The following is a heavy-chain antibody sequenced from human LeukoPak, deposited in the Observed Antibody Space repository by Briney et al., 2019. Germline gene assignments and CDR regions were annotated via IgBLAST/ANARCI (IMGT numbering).Heavy chain of an antibody. J-gene: IGHJ4*02. CDR3: ARGFDDSSGYYFDC. D-gene: IGHD3-22*01. V-gene: IGHV3-33*01. CDR2: IWYDGSNK. Sequence: GGSLRLSCAASGFTFSSYGMHWVRQAPGKGLEWVAVIWYDGSNKYYADSVKGRFTISRDNSKNTLYLQMNSLRAEDTAVYYCARGFDDSSGYYFDCWGQGTLVTVSS. CDR1: GFTFSSYG.